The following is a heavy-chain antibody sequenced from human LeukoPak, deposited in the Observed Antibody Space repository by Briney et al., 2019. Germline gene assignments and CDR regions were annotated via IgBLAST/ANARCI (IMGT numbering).Heavy chain of an antibody. D-gene: IGHD2-21*01. Sequence: KSSETLSLTCTVSGGSISSSSYYWGWIRQPPGKGLEWIGTIYYSGSTYYNPSLKSRVTISVDRSKNQFSLKLSSVTAADTAVYYCASIVVVIAIPSYWGQGTLVTVSS. CDR2: IYYSGST. CDR1: GGSISSSSYY. V-gene: IGHV4-39*07. CDR3: ASIVVVIAIPSY. J-gene: IGHJ4*02.